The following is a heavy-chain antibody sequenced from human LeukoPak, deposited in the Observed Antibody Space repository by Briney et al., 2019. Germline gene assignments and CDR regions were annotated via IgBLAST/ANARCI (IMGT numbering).Heavy chain of an antibody. CDR2: ISTTVGNT. D-gene: IGHD3-10*01. Sequence: GGSLRLSCAASGFTVSSNYMSWVRQAPGKGLEWVSSISTTVGNTYYADSVKGRFTISRDNSNHTLYLQMNSLTAEDTAVYYCTKRAEFGGFDPWGQGTLVTVSS. V-gene: IGHV3-23*01. J-gene: IGHJ5*02. CDR1: GFTVSSNY. CDR3: TKRAEFGGFDP.